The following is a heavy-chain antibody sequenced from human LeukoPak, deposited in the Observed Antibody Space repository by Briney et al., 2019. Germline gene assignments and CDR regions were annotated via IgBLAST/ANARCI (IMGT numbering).Heavy chain of an antibody. CDR2: IYYSGST. Sequence: SETLSLTCTVSGGSISSYYWSWIRQPPGKGLEWIGYIYYSGSTNYNPSLKSRVTISVDTSKNQFSLKLSSVTAADTAVYYCARSGIYDPIHYWGQGTLVTVSS. CDR3: ARSGIYDPIHY. V-gene: IGHV4-59*12. CDR1: GGSISSYY. J-gene: IGHJ4*02. D-gene: IGHD3-22*01.